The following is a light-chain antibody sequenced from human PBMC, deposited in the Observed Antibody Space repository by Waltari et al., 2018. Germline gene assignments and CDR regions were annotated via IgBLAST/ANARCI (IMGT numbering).Light chain of an antibody. J-gene: IGKJ4*01. CDR2: AAS. CDR3: QQSYRTPLT. V-gene: IGKV1-39*01. Sequence: DIQSRQSRSSLSASLAYSFTTTGQASQSISYNSTWYQQRPGSAPKLLSCAASSLQSGVPSRFSGRGSRTDFTLTISSRQPEDFASYDCQQSYRTPLTFGGGTKVEIK. CDR1: QSISYN.